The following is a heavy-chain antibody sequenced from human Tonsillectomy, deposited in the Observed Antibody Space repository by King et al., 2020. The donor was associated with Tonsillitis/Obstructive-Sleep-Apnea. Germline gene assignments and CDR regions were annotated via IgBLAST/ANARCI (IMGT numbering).Heavy chain of an antibody. CDR3: ARDMVLEAGGDAFDV. Sequence: QLQESGPGLVKPSETLSLTCSVSGGSISSYYWSWIRPPPGKGLEWVGYIYHSGSTNYNPSLKSRVTISVDTSKNHFSLKLSSVTAADTAVYYCARDMVLEAGGDAFDVWGQGTMVTVSS. D-gene: IGHD2-8*01. V-gene: IGHV4-59*01. CDR2: IYHSGST. CDR1: GGSISSYY. J-gene: IGHJ3*01.